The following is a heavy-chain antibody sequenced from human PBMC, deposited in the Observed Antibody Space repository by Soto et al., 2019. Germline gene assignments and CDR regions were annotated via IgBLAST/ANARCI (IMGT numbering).Heavy chain of an antibody. CDR2: INPNSGGT. CDR1: GYTFTGYY. D-gene: IGHD5-18*01. V-gene: IGHV1-2*04. Sequence: GESLKISCKASGYTFTGYYMHWVRQAPGQGLEWMGWINPNSGGTNYAQKFQGWVTMTRDTSISTAYMELSRLRSDDTAVYYCARVSGIQLWYFDYWGQGTLVTVSS. J-gene: IGHJ4*02. CDR3: ARVSGIQLWYFDY.